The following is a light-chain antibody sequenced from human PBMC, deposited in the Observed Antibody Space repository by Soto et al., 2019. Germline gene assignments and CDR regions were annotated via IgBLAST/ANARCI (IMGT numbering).Light chain of an antibody. CDR2: DAY. CDR3: QQYRSLIT. J-gene: IGKJ5*01. V-gene: IGKV3-11*01. CDR1: QSFRGL. Sequence: EVVLTQSPVTLSLSPGERATLSCRASQSFRGLLAWYQQKPGQAPRLLIYDAYNRATGIPDRFSGSGSGTDFTLTINRLEPEDSAVYYCQQYRSLITFGQGTRLEI.